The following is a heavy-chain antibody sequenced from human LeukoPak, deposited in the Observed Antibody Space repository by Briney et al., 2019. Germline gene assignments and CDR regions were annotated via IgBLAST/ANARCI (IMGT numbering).Heavy chain of an antibody. CDR2: IYTSGST. J-gene: IGHJ5*02. D-gene: IGHD3-22*01. V-gene: IGHV4-4*07. CDR3: ARVRLKYYYDSSGYYPSWFDP. Sequence: SETLSLTCTVSGGSISSYYWSWIRQPAGKGLEWIGRIYTSGSTNYNPSLKSRVTMSVDTSKNQFSLKLGSVTAADTAVYYCARVRLKYYYDSSGYYPSWFDPWGQGTLVTVSS. CDR1: GGSISSYY.